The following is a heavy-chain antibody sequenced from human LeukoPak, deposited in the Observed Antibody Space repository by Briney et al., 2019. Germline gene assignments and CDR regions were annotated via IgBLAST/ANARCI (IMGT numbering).Heavy chain of an antibody. CDR2: IYYRGGT. V-gene: IGHV4-59*08. CDR3: ARGRLIVAPGVYYFEY. CDR1: GGSSSSYY. D-gene: IGHD5-12*01. Sequence: SETLYLTCTVSGGSSSSYYWSWIRQPPGKGLEWIGYIYYRGGTNYNPSLESRVTISGDTSKNEFSLKLTSVTAADTAVYYCARGRLIVAPGVYYFEYWGQGTLVTVSS. J-gene: IGHJ4*02.